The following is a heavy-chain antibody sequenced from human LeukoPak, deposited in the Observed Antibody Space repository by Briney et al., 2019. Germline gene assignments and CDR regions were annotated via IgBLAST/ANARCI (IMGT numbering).Heavy chain of an antibody. V-gene: IGHV3-21*01. Sequence: GGSLRLSCAASGFTFSSYSMNWVRQAPGKGLEWVSSISSSSSYIYYADSVKGRFTISRDNAKNSLYLRMNSLRAEDTAVYYCARDPSGWYYVDYWGQGTLVTVSS. CDR1: GFTFSSYS. CDR3: ARDPSGWYYVDY. J-gene: IGHJ4*02. D-gene: IGHD6-19*01. CDR2: ISSSSSYI.